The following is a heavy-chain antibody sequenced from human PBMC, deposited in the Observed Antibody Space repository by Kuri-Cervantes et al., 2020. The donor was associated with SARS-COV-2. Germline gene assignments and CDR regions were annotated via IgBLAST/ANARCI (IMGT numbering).Heavy chain of an antibody. CDR1: GGSISSGGYY. CDR3: ARDRRPAAAGTFFDY. Sequence: SETLSLTCTVSGGSISSGGYYWSWIRQPPGKGLEWIGYIYHSGSTYYNPSLKSRVTISVDRSKNQFSLKLSSVTAADTAVYYCARDRRPAAAGTFFDYWGQGTLVTVSS. V-gene: IGHV4-30-2*01. J-gene: IGHJ4*02. CDR2: IYHSGST. D-gene: IGHD6-13*01.